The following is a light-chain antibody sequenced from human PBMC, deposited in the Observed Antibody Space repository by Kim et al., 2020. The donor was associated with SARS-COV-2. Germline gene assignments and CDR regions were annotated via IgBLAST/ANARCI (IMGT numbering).Light chain of an antibody. CDR3: GTWDSSLSAGVV. V-gene: IGLV1-51*01. J-gene: IGLJ2*01. CDR2: DNN. CDR1: SSNIGNNY. Sequence: QKVTISCAGGSSNIGNNYVSWYQQLPGTAPKLLIYDNNKRPSGIPDRFSGSKSGTSATLGITGLQTGGEADYYCGTWDSSLSAGVVFGGGTQLTVL.